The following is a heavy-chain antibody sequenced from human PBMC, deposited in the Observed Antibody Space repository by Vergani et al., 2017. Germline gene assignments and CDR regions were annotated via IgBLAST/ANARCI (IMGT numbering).Heavy chain of an antibody. D-gene: IGHD2-8*01. V-gene: IGHV3-7*01. CDR3: ARDMLLMVYATGIDY. CDR1: GFTFSRDW. J-gene: IGHJ4*02. CDR2: IKQDGSEK. Sequence: EVQLGESGGGLVQPGGSLRLSCAASGFTFSRDWMSGVRQAPGKGLEWVANIKQDGSEKYYVDSVKGRFTISRDNAKNSLYLQMNSLRAEDTAVYYCARDMLLMVYATGIDYWGQGTLVTVSS.